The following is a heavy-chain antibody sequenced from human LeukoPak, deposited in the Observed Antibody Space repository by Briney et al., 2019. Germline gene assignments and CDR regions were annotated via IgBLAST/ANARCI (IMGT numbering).Heavy chain of an antibody. CDR2: ISVYNGKT. CDR1: GYTFTSNG. CDR3: AREIAARAFDY. V-gene: IGHV1-18*01. J-gene: IGHJ4*02. D-gene: IGHD6-6*01. Sequence: ASVKVSCKASGYTFTSNGISWVRQAPGRGLEWMGWISVYNGKTDYTQKFQGRVTMTTDTPTNTAYMELRNLRSDDTAVYFCAREIAARAFDYWGQGTPVTVSS.